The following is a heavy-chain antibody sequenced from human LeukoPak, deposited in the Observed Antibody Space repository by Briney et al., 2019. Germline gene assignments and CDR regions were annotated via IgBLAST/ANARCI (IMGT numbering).Heavy chain of an antibody. CDR2: INGDGSST. CDR1: GFTFSPYW. CDR3: GRDSGYSIAI. V-gene: IGHV3-74*03. D-gene: IGHD6-13*01. Sequence: AGGSLRLSCAASGFTFSPYWMHWVRQAPGKGLVWVSRINGDGSSTTYADSVKGRFTISRDNAKNTLYLQMNSLRAEDTAVYYCGRDSGYSIAIWGQGTMVSVSS. J-gene: IGHJ3*02.